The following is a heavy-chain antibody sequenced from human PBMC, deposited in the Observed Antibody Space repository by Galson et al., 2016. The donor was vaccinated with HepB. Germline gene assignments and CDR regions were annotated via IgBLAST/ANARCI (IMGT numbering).Heavy chain of an antibody. D-gene: IGHD1-26*01. V-gene: IGHV3-74*03. CDR2: ISSDGLTT. Sequence: SLRLSCAASGFTFRTYWMHWVRQSPGMGLVWVSRISSDGLTTTYADSVKGRFTISGDNGRNILYLQMNSLRAEDTGVYYCARDQTRRGPTTFDNWGQGTLVTVSS. CDR3: ARDQTRRGPTTFDN. J-gene: IGHJ4*02. CDR1: GFTFRTYW.